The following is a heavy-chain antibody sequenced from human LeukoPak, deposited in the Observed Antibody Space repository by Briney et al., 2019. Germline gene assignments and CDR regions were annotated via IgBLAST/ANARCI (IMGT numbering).Heavy chain of an antibody. Sequence: SVKVSCKASGGTFSSYAISWVRQAPGQGLEWMGGIIPIFGTAIYAQKFQGRVTITADESTSTAYMELSSLRSEDTAVYYCARGSPSPYCSSTSCYPPQYYYYGMDVWGKGTTVTVSS. J-gene: IGHJ6*04. D-gene: IGHD2-2*01. CDR2: IIPIFGTA. V-gene: IGHV1-69*13. CDR1: GGTFSSYA. CDR3: ARGSPSPYCSSTSCYPPQYYYYGMDV.